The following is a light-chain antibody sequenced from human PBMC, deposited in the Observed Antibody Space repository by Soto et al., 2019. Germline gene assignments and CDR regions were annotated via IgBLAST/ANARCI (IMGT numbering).Light chain of an antibody. CDR2: SNY. CDR1: NSNIGSNP. V-gene: IGLV1-44*01. J-gene: IGLJ2*01. Sequence: QSVLTQPPSASGTPGQRVTISCSGSNSNIGSNPVHWYQQFPGTAPKVLIYSNYQRPSGVPDRFSGSKSVTSASLAISGLQSEDEADYYCAAWDDRLSDLLFGGGTQLTVL. CDR3: AAWDDRLSDLL.